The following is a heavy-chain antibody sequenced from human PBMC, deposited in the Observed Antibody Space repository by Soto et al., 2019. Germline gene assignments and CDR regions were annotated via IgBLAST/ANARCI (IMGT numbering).Heavy chain of an antibody. CDR1: GFTFSSYG. Sequence: PGGSLRLSCAASGFTFSSYGMHWVRQAPGKGLEWVAVIWYDGSNKYYADSVKGRFTISRDNSKNTLYLQMNSLRAEDTAVYYCARVGQQLNYYYYGMDVWGQGTTVTVS. CDR3: ARVGQQLNYYYYGMDV. V-gene: IGHV3-33*01. CDR2: IWYDGSNK. D-gene: IGHD6-13*01. J-gene: IGHJ6*02.